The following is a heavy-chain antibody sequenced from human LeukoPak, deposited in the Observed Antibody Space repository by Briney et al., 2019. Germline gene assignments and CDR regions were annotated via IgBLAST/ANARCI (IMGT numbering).Heavy chain of an antibody. J-gene: IGHJ4*02. CDR3: ARDASSGYSSSSKKRHFDY. V-gene: IGHV1-46*01. Sequence: ASVKVSCKASGYTFTSYYMHWVRQAPGQGLEWMGIINPSGGSTSYAQKFQGRVTMTRDTSTSTAYMELRSLRSDDTAVYYCARDASSGYSSSSKKRHFDYWGQGTLVTVSS. CDR1: GYTFTSYY. CDR2: INPSGGST. D-gene: IGHD6-13*01.